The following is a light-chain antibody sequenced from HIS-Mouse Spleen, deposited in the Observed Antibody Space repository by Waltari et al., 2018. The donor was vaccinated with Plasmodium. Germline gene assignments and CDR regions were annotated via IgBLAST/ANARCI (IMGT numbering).Light chain of an antibody. V-gene: IGKV1-8*01. CDR3: QQYYSYPYT. CDR2: AAS. Sequence: AIRMTQSPSSFSASTGDRVTITCRASQGISSYLAWYQQKPGKAPKLLIYAASTLQSGVPSRFSGSGSGTDFTLTISCLQSEDFATHYCQQYYSYPYTVCQGTKLEIK. CDR1: QGISSY. J-gene: IGKJ2*01.